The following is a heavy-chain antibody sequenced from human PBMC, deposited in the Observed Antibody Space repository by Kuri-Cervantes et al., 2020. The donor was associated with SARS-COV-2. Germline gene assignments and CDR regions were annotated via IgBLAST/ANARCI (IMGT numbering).Heavy chain of an antibody. CDR2: IWYDGSNK. CDR1: GFTFSSYG. V-gene: IGHV3-33*06. D-gene: IGHD2-2*01. Sequence: GESLKISCAASGFTFSSYGMHWVRQAPGKGLEWVAVIWYDGSNKYYADSVKGRFTISRDNSKNTLYLQMNSLRAEDTAVYYCAKDSLGVPAAWGQGTPVTVSS. CDR3: AKDSLGVPAA. J-gene: IGHJ5*02.